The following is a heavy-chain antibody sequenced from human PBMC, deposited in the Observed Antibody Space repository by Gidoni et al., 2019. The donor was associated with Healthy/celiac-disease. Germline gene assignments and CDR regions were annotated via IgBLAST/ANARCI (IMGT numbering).Heavy chain of an antibody. CDR2: FDPEDGET. D-gene: IGHD1-26*01. Sequence: QVQLVQSGAEVKKPGASVTVSCQVSGSTLTELSMPWVRQAPGKGLKWMGGFDPEDGETIYAQKFQGRVTMTEDTSTDTAYMELSSLRSEDTAVYYCATDGKGLPDLDAFDIWGQGTMVTVSS. J-gene: IGHJ3*02. V-gene: IGHV1-24*01. CDR1: GSTLTELS. CDR3: ATDGKGLPDLDAFDI.